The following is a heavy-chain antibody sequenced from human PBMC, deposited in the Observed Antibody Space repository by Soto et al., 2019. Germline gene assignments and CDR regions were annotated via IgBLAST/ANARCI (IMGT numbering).Heavy chain of an antibody. CDR3: ARQASYWHGGGGWIDP. D-gene: IGHD2-8*02. Sequence: EVQLVESGGGLVQPGGSLRLSCAASGFTFSAYDMHWVRQATGKGLEWVSAIGTQHDTYYPESVKGRFTISRENAKNSLYFQMNRLRAGDTAVYYCARQASYWHGGGGWIDPWGQGTLVTVSS. CDR2: IGTQHDT. CDR1: GFTFSAYD. J-gene: IGHJ5*02. V-gene: IGHV3-13*01.